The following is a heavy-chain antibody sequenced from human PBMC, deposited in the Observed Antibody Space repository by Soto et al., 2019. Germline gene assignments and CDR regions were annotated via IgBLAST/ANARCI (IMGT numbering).Heavy chain of an antibody. V-gene: IGHV4-34*01. CDR2: INHSGST. CDR1: RGTFSGYF. CDR3: ARTRRYYYGMDV. J-gene: IGHJ6*02. Sequence: SDTLSLTCAVYRGTFSGYFWSWFRQPPGKVLEWIVEINHSGSTNYNPSLKSRVTISVDTSKNQFSLKLSSVTAADTAVYYCARTRRYYYGMDVWGQGTTVTVSS.